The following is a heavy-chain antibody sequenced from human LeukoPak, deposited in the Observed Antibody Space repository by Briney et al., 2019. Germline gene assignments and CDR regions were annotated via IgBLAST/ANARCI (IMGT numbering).Heavy chain of an antibody. V-gene: IGHV4-59*01. J-gene: IGHJ4*02. Sequence: SETLSLTCTVSGGSISGYYWSWIRQPPGKGLEWIGYIYYSGSTNYNPSLRSRVTISGDTSKNQVSLKLSSVTAEDTAVYYCARDSTAEGYFDYWGQGTLVTVSS. CDR3: ARDSTAEGYFDY. CDR2: IYYSGST. CDR1: GGSISGYY.